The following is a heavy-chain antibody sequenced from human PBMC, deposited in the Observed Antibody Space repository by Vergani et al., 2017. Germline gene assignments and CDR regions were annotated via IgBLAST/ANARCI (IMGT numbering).Heavy chain of an antibody. CDR3: TRTYDYGANYYYYYYMDV. CDR2: IRSKANSYAT. J-gene: IGHJ6*03. Sequence: EVQLVESGGGLVQPGGSLKLSCVASGFTFSGSAMHWVRQASGKGLEWVGRIRSKANSYATAYAASVKGRFTISRDDSKNTAYLQMNSLKTEDTAVYYCTRTYDYGANYYYYYYMDVWGKGTTVTVSS. V-gene: IGHV3-73*02. CDR1: GFTFSGSA. D-gene: IGHD5-12*01.